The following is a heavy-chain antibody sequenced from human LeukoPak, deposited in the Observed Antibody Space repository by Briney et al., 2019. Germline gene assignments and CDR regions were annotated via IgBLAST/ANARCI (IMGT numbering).Heavy chain of an antibody. Sequence: PSETLSLTCTVSGGSISNYYWSWIRQPPGKGLEWIGYIYYTGSTNYNPSLKSRVTISVDTSKNHFSLKLNSVTAADTAVYYCARVVGYDSSGYYTSGAFDIWGQGTMVTVSS. V-gene: IGHV4-59*01. CDR3: ARVVGYDSSGYYTSGAFDI. J-gene: IGHJ3*02. CDR2: IYYTGST. D-gene: IGHD3-22*01. CDR1: GGSISNYY.